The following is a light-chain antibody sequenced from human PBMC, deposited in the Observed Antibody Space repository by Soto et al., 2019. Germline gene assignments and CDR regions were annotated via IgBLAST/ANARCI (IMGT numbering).Light chain of an antibody. V-gene: IGLV2-8*01. CDR1: SSDVGAYNY. CDR3: SSHGGSGV. Sequence: QSALTQPPSASGSPGQSVAISCTGTSSDVGAYNYVSWYQQHPGKAPKLIIYEVTKRPSGVPDRFSGSKSGNTASLTVSGLQAEDEADYYCSSHGGSGVFGGGTQLTVL. CDR2: EVT. J-gene: IGLJ3*02.